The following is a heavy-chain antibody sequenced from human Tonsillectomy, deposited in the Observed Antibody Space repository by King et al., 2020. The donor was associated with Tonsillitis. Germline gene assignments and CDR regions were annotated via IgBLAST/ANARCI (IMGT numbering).Heavy chain of an antibody. CDR2: MYYSGST. D-gene: IGHD4-23*01. CDR3: ARLAGGNSANAFDI. CDR1: GGSISSYF. V-gene: IGHV4-59*08. Sequence: QLQESGPGLVKPSETLSLTCTVSGGSISSYFWSWLRQPPGKGLECIGYMYYSGSTNYNPSLKSRVTISIDTSKNQFSLKVSSVTAADTAVYYCARLAGGNSANAFDIWGQGTMVTVSS. J-gene: IGHJ3*02.